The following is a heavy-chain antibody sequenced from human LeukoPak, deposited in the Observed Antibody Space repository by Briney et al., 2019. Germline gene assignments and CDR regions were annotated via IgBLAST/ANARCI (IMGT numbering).Heavy chain of an antibody. Sequence: GWSLRLSCAASDFTVSRNYMNWVRQAPGKGLEWVSLIYAGGSTFYAVSVKGRFTISRDNYKNTLHLQMNSLRAEDTDVYYCAGGPTVTNPAVFWGQGTLVTVSS. CDR3: AGGPTVTNPAVF. CDR2: IYAGGST. D-gene: IGHD4-17*01. J-gene: IGHJ4*02. V-gene: IGHV3-53*01. CDR1: DFTVSRNY.